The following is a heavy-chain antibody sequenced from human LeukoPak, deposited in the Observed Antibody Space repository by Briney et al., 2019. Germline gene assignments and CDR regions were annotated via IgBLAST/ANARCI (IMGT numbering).Heavy chain of an antibody. D-gene: IGHD2-21*01. CDR3: ARDYSRNYYYGMDV. CDR2: IWYDGSNK. V-gene: IGHV3-33*01. J-gene: IGHJ6*02. Sequence: PGGSLRLSCAASGFTFSSYGMRWVRQAPGKGLEWVAVIWYDGSNKYYADSVKGRFTISRDNSKNTLYLQMNSLRAEDTAVYYCARDYSRNYYYGMDVWGQGTTVTVSS. CDR1: GFTFSSYG.